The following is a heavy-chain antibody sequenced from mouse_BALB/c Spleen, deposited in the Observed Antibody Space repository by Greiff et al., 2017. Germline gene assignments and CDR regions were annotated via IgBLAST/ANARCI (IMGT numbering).Heavy chain of an antibody. D-gene: IGHD2-1*01. V-gene: IGHV3-2*02. J-gene: IGHJ2*01. CDR3: AYGNSHYFDY. CDR1: GYSITSDYA. Sequence: EVKLVESGPGLVKPSQSLSLTCTVTGYSITSDYAWNWIRQFPGNKLEWMGYISYSGSTSYNPSLKSRISITRDTSKNQFFLQLNSVTTEDTATYYCAYGNSHYFDYWGQGTTLTVSS. CDR2: ISYSGST.